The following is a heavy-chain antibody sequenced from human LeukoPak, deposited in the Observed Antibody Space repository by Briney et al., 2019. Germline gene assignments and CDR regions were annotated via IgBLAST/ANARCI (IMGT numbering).Heavy chain of an antibody. CDR3: AAEGRPTVVTFRKGAVDL. CDR2: IVVGSGNT. J-gene: IGHJ3*01. V-gene: IGHV1-58*01. CDR1: GFTFTSSA. Sequence: SVKVSCKASGFTFTSSAVQWVRQARGQRLEWIGWIVVGSGNTNYAQKFQERVTITRDMSTSTVYMELSSLRSENTAVYYCAAEGRPTVVTFRKGAVDLWGQGTMVTVSS. D-gene: IGHD4-23*01.